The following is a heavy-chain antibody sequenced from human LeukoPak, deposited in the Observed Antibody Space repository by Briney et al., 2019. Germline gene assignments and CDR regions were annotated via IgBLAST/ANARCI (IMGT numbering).Heavy chain of an antibody. CDR3: TSPPLGYCSTTSCLQYFEQ. J-gene: IGHJ1*01. D-gene: IGHD2-2*01. CDR2: ISRSGSVI. CDR1: GFTFSDYY. Sequence: PGGSLRLSCAASGFTFSDYYMSWIRQAPGKGLEWVSYISRSGSVIDYADSVRGRFTISRDNAKNSLYLQMNSLRAEDTAVYYCTSPPLGYCSTTSCLQYFEQWGQGTLVTVSS. V-gene: IGHV3-11*04.